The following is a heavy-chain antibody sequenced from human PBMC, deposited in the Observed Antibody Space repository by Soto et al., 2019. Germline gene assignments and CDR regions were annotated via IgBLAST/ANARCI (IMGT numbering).Heavy chain of an antibody. CDR3: ARDRGIDYSNFDY. V-gene: IGHV3-33*01. D-gene: IGHD4-4*01. J-gene: IGHJ4*02. CDR2: IWNDGINK. Sequence: QVQLVESGGGVVQPGRSLRLSCAASGFIFSSYGMHWVRQAPGKGLEWVAVIWNDGINKNYADSVKGRFTISRDNSKNMLYLQMNSMTVEDTAVYYCARDRGIDYSNFDYWGQGTLVTVSS. CDR1: GFIFSSYG.